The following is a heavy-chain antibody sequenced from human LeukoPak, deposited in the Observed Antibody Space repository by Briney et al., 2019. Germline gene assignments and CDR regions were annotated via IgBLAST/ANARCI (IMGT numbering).Heavy chain of an antibody. J-gene: IGHJ4*02. Sequence: SETLSLTCTVSGGSISSYYWSWIRQPPGKGLEWIGYIYYSGSTNYNPSLKSRVTISVDTSKNQFSLKLSSVTAADTAVYYCARGYCSGGSCYSGRTSNFDYWGQGTLVTVSS. CDR2: IYYSGST. CDR3: ARGYCSGGSCYSGRTSNFDY. CDR1: GGSISSYY. V-gene: IGHV4-59*01. D-gene: IGHD2-15*01.